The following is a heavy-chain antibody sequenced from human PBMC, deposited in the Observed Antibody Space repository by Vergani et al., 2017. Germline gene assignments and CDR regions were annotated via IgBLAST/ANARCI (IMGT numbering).Heavy chain of an antibody. Sequence: QVQLQESGPGLVKPSETLSLTCTVSGGSISSYYWSWIRQPPGKGLEWIGYIYYSGSTNYNPPLKSRVTISVDTSKNPFSLKLSSVAAADTAVYYCARSRPGGAIFGVVTRRYYYYYMDVWGKGTTVTVSS. CDR1: GGSISSYY. J-gene: IGHJ6*03. CDR3: ARSRPGGAIFGVVTRRYYYYYMDV. V-gene: IGHV4-59*01. CDR2: IYYSGST. D-gene: IGHD3-3*01.